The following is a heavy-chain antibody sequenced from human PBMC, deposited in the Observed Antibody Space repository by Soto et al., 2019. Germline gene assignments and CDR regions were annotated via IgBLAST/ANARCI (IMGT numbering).Heavy chain of an antibody. D-gene: IGHD2-8*01. J-gene: IGHJ6*02. CDR3: AKGLGNAKEV. CDR1: GFNLGSYG. CDR2: LTASGLNT. V-gene: IGHV3-23*01. Sequence: EVQLLESGGGLVQPGGSLRLSWSASGFNLGSYGMSWVRQAPGKGLEWVSGLTASGLNTYYTDSVKGRFTISRDNSRNTVYLQMSGLRVEDTAVFHCAKGLGNAKEVWGQGTTVTVSS.